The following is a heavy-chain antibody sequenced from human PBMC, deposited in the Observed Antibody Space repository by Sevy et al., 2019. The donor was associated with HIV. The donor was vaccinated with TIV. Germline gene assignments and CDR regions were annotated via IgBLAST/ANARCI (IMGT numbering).Heavy chain of an antibody. Sequence: GGSLRLSCAASGFTFDDYAMHWVRQAPGKGLEWISGISWNSGSIGYADSVKGRFTISRDNAKNSLYLQMNSLRAEDTALYYCAKDGTTAARLGDNFDYWGQGTLVTVSS. CDR3: AKDGTTAARLGDNFDY. D-gene: IGHD6-6*01. J-gene: IGHJ4*02. CDR2: ISWNSGSI. V-gene: IGHV3-9*01. CDR1: GFTFDDYA.